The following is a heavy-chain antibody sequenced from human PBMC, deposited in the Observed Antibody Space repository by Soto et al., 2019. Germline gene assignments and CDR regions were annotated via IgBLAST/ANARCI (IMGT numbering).Heavy chain of an antibody. J-gene: IGHJ4*02. CDR1: GGSISSGDFY. D-gene: IGHD4-17*01. V-gene: IGHV4-30-4*01. CDR3: ASANDFSDCFVY. CDR2: IYYSGST. Sequence: SETLSLTCTVSGGSISSGDFYWSWIRQPPGKGLELIGNIYYSGSTYYNPSLRRRAIMSVDTSQNQFSLKLSSLTAADTAVYFCASANDFSDCFVYWDQGPLVTVSS.